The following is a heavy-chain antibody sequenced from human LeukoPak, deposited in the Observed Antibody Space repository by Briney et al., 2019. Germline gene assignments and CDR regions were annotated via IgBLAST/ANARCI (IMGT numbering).Heavy chain of an antibody. CDR2: INSDGRST. CDR1: GFTFNNYW. D-gene: IGHD3-10*01. V-gene: IGHV3-74*01. CDR3: ASALYGSGTYLKAYMDV. J-gene: IGHJ6*03. Sequence: PGGSLRLSCAASGFTFNNYWMHWVRQAPGKGLVWVSRINSDGRSTTYADSVKGRFTISRDNARNTLYLQMNSLRAEDTAVYYCASALYGSGTYLKAYMDVWGKGTTVTIS.